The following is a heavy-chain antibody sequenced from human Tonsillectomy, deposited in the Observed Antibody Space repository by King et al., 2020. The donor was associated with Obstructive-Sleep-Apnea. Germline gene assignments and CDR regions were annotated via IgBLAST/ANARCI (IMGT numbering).Heavy chain of an antibody. CDR3: AKDRVRDYSDYGHYYYGLDV. CDR1: GFTFSTYV. V-gene: IGHV3-23*04. Sequence: VQLVESGGGLVQPGGSLRLSCVASGFTFSTYVMSWVRQAPGKGLEWVSAISGSGGTAFYADSVKGRFTISRDNSKNTLYLQMNSLRAEDTAVYYSAKDRVRDYSDYGHYYYGLDVWGQGTTVTVSS. D-gene: IGHD4-11*01. CDR2: ISGSGGTA. J-gene: IGHJ6*02.